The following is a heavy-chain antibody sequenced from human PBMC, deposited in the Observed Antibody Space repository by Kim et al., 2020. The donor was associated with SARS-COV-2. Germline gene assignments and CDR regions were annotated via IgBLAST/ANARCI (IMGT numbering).Heavy chain of an antibody. Sequence: YAQKFQGRVTMHEDTNTDTAYMELSSLRSEDTAVYYCATRGSSGDYSTEYWGQGTLVTVSS. D-gene: IGHD3-22*01. J-gene: IGHJ4*02. CDR3: ATRGSSGDYSTEY. V-gene: IGHV1-24*01.